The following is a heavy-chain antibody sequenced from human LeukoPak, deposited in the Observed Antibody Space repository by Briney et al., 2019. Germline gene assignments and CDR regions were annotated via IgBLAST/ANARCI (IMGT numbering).Heavy chain of an antibody. Sequence: PGGSLRLSCVASGFTSSNYWLSWVRQAPGKGLEWVANIKQDGGEKYYVDSVKGRFTISRDNAKNSLYLQMNSLRAEDTAVYYCARVLTVRGVIIQTYYFDYWGQGTLVTVSS. V-gene: IGHV3-7*03. D-gene: IGHD3-10*01. J-gene: IGHJ4*02. CDR1: GFTSSNYW. CDR3: ARVLTVRGVIIQTYYFDY. CDR2: IKQDGGEK.